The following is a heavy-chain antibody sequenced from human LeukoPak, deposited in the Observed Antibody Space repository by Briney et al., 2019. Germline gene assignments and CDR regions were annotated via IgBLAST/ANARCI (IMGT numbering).Heavy chain of an antibody. J-gene: IGHJ5*02. CDR2: INHSGST. D-gene: IGHD3-10*01. CDR1: GGSFSGYY. V-gene: IGHV4-34*01. CDR3: ARSPRRGITMVRGVNSWFDP. Sequence: SETLSLTCAVYGGSFSGYYWSWIRQPPGKGLGWIGEINHSGSTNYNPSLKSRVTISVDTSKNQCSLKLSSVTAADTAVYYCARSPRRGITMVRGVNSWFDPWGQGTLVTVSS.